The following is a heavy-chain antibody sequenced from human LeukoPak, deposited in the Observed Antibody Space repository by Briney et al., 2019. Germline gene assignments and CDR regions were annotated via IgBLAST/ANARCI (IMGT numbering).Heavy chain of an antibody. CDR3: AREFSPEDAFDP. CDR1: GFTLTNNW. CDR2: VNTYGTNT. J-gene: IGHJ3*01. Sequence: GGSLRLSCTASGFTLTNNWMSWVRQVPGKGLEWVSRVNTYGTNTNYADSVRGRFTISRDNAKNTLYMQMDSLRAEDSAIYYCAREFSPEDAFDPWGQVTTVTV. D-gene: IGHD1-14*01. V-gene: IGHV3-74*01.